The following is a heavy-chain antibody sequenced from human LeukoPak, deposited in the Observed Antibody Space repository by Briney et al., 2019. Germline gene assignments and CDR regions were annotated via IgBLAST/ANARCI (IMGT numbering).Heavy chain of an antibody. V-gene: IGHV3-7*03. D-gene: IGHD3-16*02. J-gene: IGHJ4*02. CDR1: GFTFSSYW. CDR2: IKQDGSEK. Sequence: GGSLGLSCAASGFTFSSYWMSWVRQAPGKGLEWVANIKQDGSEKYYVDSVKGRFTISRDNAKNSLYLQMNSLRAEDTAVYYCARERLGELSLPPLDYWGQGTLVTVSS. CDR3: ARERLGELSLPPLDY.